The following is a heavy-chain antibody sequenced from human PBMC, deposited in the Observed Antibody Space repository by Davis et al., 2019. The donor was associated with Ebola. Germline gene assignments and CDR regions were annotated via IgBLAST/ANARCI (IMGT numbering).Heavy chain of an antibody. Sequence: AASVKVSCKASGYTFTSHAISWVRQAPGQGLEWMGWISAYNVNTNYAQKLQGRVTMTTDTSTSTAYMELRSLRSDDTAVYYCARGVDYGEQFYYWGQGTLVTVSS. CDR1: GYTFTSHA. V-gene: IGHV1-18*01. J-gene: IGHJ4*02. D-gene: IGHD4-17*01. CDR3: ARGVDYGEQFYY. CDR2: ISAYNVNT.